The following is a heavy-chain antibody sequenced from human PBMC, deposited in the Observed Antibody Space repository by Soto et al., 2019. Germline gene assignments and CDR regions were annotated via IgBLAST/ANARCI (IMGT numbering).Heavy chain of an antibody. Sequence: SVKVSCKASGYTFTTYDITWMRQAPGQGLEKMGGIIPRSATSNYAQKFQGRVTITADESTNTAYMELSSLRSEDTAVYYCAREGLVLVPTTVNSDYYYYAMDVWGQGTTVTVSS. D-gene: IGHD2-2*01. V-gene: IGHV1-69*13. CDR2: IIPRSATS. CDR3: AREGLVLVPTTVNSDYYYYAMDV. J-gene: IGHJ6*02. CDR1: GYTFTTYD.